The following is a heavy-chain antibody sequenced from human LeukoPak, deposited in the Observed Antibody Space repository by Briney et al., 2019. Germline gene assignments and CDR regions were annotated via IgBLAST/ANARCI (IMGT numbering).Heavy chain of an antibody. Sequence: GGSLRLSCAASGFTFSDSYMSWIRQTPGKGLEWLSYISSSSSDTNYADSVKGRFTISRDNAKNSLYLQMNSLRAEDTAVYYCARGSRTIELGDDYWSQGTLVTVSS. V-gene: IGHV3-11*06. J-gene: IGHJ4*02. CDR3: ARGSRTIELGDDY. CDR2: ISSSSSDT. CDR1: GFTFSDSY. D-gene: IGHD5-24*01.